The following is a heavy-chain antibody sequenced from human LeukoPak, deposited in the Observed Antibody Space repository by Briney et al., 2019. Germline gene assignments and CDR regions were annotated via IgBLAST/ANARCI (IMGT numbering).Heavy chain of an antibody. V-gene: IGHV3-53*01. CDR2: IYSGGST. CDR3: ARTYYDFWSGWYMDV. CDR1: GFTVSSNY. J-gene: IGHJ6*03. Sequence: PGGSLRLSCAASGFTVSSNYMSWVRQAPGKGLEWVSVIYSGGSTYYADSVKGRFTISRDNSKNTLYLQMNSLRAEDTAVYYCARTYYDFWSGWYMDVWGKGTTVTVSS. D-gene: IGHD3-3*01.